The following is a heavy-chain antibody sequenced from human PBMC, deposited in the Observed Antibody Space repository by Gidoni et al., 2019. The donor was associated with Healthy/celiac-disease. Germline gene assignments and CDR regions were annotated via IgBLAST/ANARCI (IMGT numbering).Heavy chain of an antibody. D-gene: IGHD6-13*01. J-gene: IGHJ6*03. Sequence: QVQLVQSGDEVKKPGSSVKVSCKASGGTFRSYAISWVRQAPGQGLAWSGRIIPILAIANYAQKFQGRVTITADKSTSTADMELSSLRSEDTAVYYCARSGIAASVEYYYYYMDVCGKGTTVTVSS. CDR3: ARSGIAASVEYYYYYMDV. V-gene: IGHV1-69*04. CDR1: GGTFRSYA. CDR2: IIPILAIA.